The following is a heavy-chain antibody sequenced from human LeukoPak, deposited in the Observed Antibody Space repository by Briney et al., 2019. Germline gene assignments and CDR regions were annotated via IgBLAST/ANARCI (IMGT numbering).Heavy chain of an antibody. J-gene: IGHJ4*02. CDR3: ARRDGSGSPHFDY. D-gene: IGHD3-10*01. CDR2: IYHGDSDT. CDR1: GYRFSSYW. V-gene: IGHV5-51*01. Sequence: GESLKISCKGFGYRFSSYWIGWVRQMPGKGLEWMGIIYHGDSDTRYSPSFQGLVTISADKSISTAYLQWSSLKASDTAMYFCARRDGSGSPHFDYWGQGTLVTVSS.